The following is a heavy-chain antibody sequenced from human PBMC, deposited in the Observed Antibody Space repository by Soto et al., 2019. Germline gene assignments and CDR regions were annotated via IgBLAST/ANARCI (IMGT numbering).Heavy chain of an antibody. J-gene: IGHJ4*02. D-gene: IGHD2-2*01. Sequence: QVQLVQSGAEVKKPGASVKVSCKASGYTFTSYGISWVRQAPGQGLEWMGWISAYNGNTNYAQKLQGRVTMTTDTSTSTAYMELRSLRSDDTAVYYCARRTLGYCSSTSCYAEDGFDYWGQGTLVTVSS. CDR3: ARRTLGYCSSTSCYAEDGFDY. V-gene: IGHV1-18*01. CDR1: GYTFTSYG. CDR2: ISAYNGNT.